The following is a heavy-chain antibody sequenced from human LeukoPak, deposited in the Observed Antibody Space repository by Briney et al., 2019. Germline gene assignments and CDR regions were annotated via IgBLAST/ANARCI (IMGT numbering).Heavy chain of an antibody. CDR2: ISSSGSTI. CDR3: ARAYCRSTNCCYPS. CDR1: GFTFSGYY. J-gene: IGHJ5*02. D-gene: IGHD2-2*01. V-gene: IGHV3-11*04. Sequence: PRGSLRLSCAASGFTFSGYYMSWIRQAPGKGLEWVSYISSSGSTIYYADSVKGRFTISRDNAKNSLYLQMNILRPQDTAVYYCARAYCRSTNCCYPSWGQGTLVTVSS.